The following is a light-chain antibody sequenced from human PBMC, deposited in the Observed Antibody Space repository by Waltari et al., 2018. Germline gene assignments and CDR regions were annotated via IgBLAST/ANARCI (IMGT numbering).Light chain of an antibody. CDR1: QSISRN. V-gene: IGKV1-39*01. CDR3: QQSYTNPIT. CDR2: DAS. Sequence: DIQMTQSPSSLSAAVGDRVTITCRASQSISRNVNWYQQKPGKAPKLLIHDASTLHSGVPSRISGSGSGTDFTLTITSLQPEDFATYYCQQSYTNPITFGPGTKVEIK. J-gene: IGKJ3*01.